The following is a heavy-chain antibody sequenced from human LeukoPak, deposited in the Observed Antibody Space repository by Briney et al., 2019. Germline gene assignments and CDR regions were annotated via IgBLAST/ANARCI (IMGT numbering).Heavy chain of an antibody. J-gene: IGHJ4*02. D-gene: IGHD3-10*01. Sequence: GGSLRLSCAASGFTFSTYGMHWVRQAPGKGLEWVAVISYDGGNKYYADSVKGRFTISRDNSKNALYLQMNSLRAEDTAVYFCAKDLHYGSADYWGQGTLVTVSS. CDR2: ISYDGGNK. CDR1: GFTFSTYG. V-gene: IGHV3-30*18. CDR3: AKDLHYGSADY.